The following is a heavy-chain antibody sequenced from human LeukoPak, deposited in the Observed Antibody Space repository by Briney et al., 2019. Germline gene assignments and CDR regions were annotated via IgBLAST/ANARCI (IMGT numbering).Heavy chain of an antibody. V-gene: IGHV3-53*01. D-gene: IGHD4-17*01. CDR2: IYSDGTT. CDR1: GFTVSSVY. Sequence: PGGSLRLSCAASGFTVSSVYMSWVRQAPGKGLEWVSLIYSDGTTFYADSVKGRFTISRDNSKNTPYLQMNSLRAEDTAVYYCARDYGDYERGFDFWGQGTMVTVSS. CDR3: ARDYGDYERGFDF. J-gene: IGHJ3*01.